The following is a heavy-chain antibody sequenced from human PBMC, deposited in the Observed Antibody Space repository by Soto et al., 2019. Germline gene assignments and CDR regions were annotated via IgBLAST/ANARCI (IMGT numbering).Heavy chain of an antibody. Sequence: SVKVACKASGGSFSNFGISWVRQAPGQGLEWMGGIVPVFGRPNYAQRFRGRLTITADESTSTGYMELISPRSDDTAVYYCAREGSGYNIWGQGTQVTVSS. V-gene: IGHV1-69*13. CDR1: GGSFSNFG. CDR2: IVPVFGRP. CDR3: AREGSGYNI. D-gene: IGHD5-12*01. J-gene: IGHJ4*02.